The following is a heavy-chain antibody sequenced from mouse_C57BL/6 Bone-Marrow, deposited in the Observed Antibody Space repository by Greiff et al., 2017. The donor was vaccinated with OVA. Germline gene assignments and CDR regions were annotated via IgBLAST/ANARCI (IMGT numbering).Heavy chain of an antibody. J-gene: IGHJ4*01. CDR3: ARGGLRRGYAMDY. Sequence: EVQRVESGPGLVKPSQSLSLTCSVTGYSITSGYYWNWIRQFPGNKLEWMGYISYDGSNNYNPSLKNRIPITRDTSKNQFFLKLNSVTTEDTATYYCARGGLRRGYAMDYWGQGTSVTVSS. V-gene: IGHV3-6*01. D-gene: IGHD2-4*01. CDR1: GYSITSGYY. CDR2: ISYDGSN.